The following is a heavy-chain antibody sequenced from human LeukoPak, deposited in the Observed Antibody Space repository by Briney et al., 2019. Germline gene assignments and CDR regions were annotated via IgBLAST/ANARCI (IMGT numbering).Heavy chain of an antibody. Sequence: PGGSLRLPCAACGFTVSSNYMSWVRQAPGRGLEWVSVIYSGGSTYYADSVKGRFTISRDNSKNTLYLQMNSLRAEDTAVYYCARDSQWFGEFAFDYWGQGTLVTVSS. CDR1: GFTVSSNY. D-gene: IGHD3-10*01. J-gene: IGHJ4*02. CDR3: ARDSQWFGEFAFDY. V-gene: IGHV3-66*01. CDR2: IYSGGST.